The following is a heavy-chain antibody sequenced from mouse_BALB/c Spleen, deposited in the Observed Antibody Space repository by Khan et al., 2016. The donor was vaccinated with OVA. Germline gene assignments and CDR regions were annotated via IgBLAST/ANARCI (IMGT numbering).Heavy chain of an antibody. CDR2: IGPGSGST. Sequence: DLVKPGASVKLSCKASGYTFTSYWINWIKQRPGQGLEWIGRIGPGSGSTYYNEVFKGKATLTVDTSSSTVYIQLSSLSSEDSAVYFYARENYYGRTCYAMDYWGQGTSVTVSS. V-gene: IGHV1S41*01. J-gene: IGHJ4*01. D-gene: IGHD1-1*01. CDR3: ARENYYGRTCYAMDY. CDR1: GYTFTSYW.